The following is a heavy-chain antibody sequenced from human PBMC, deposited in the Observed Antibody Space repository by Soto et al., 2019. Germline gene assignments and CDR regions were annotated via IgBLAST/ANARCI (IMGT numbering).Heavy chain of an antibody. CDR1: GFSLSTRAMC. V-gene: IGHV2-70*11. J-gene: IGHJ6*02. CDR3: ARMGASGYSQMDV. CDR2: IDWDDDK. Sequence: SGPTLVNPTQTLTLTCTFSGFSLSTRAMCVSWIRQPPGKALEWLARIDWDDDKYYSTSLKTRLTISKDTSKNQVVLTMTNMDPVDTATYFCARMGASGYSQMDVWGQGTTVTVSS. D-gene: IGHD5-18*01.